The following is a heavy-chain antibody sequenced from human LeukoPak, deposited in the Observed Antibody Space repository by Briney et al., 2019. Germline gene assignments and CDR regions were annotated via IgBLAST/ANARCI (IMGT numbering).Heavy chain of an antibody. CDR1: GYTFTGYY. CDR2: INPNSGGT. Sequence: ASVKVSCKASGYTFTGYYLHWVRQAPGQGLERMGWINPNSGGTNYAQKFQGRVTMTRDTSISTAYMELSRLRSDDTAVYYCARLDYGGNSFDYWGQGTLVTVSS. CDR3: ARLDYGGNSFDY. V-gene: IGHV1-2*02. J-gene: IGHJ5*01. D-gene: IGHD4-23*01.